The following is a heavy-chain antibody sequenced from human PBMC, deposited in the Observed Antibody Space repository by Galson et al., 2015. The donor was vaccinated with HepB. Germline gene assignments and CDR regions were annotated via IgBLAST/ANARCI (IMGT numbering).Heavy chain of an antibody. V-gene: IGHV3-23*01. Sequence: SLRLSCAASGFTFSSYAMSWVRQAPGKGLEWVSSISASGGSTYYADSVKGRFSVSRDVSKNTLYLQMNSLRVGDTAAYYCAKASPSCSSTSCYADYWGQGTLVTVSS. D-gene: IGHD2-2*01. CDR1: GFTFSSYA. CDR2: ISASGGST. J-gene: IGHJ4*02. CDR3: AKASPSCSSTSCYADY.